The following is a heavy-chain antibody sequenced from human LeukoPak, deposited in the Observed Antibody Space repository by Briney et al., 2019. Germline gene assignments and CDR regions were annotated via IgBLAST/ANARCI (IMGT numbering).Heavy chain of an antibody. CDR2: IYYSGST. J-gene: IGHJ4*02. Sequence: SETLSLTCTVSGGSISSSSYYWGWVRQPPGKGLEWIGYIYYSGSTYYKPSLKSRVTMSVDTSKNQFSLKLSSVTAADTAVYYCARVYKSSWYLFDYWGQGTLVTVSA. CDR1: GGSISSSSYY. CDR3: ARVYKSSWYLFDY. V-gene: IGHV4-39*01. D-gene: IGHD6-13*01.